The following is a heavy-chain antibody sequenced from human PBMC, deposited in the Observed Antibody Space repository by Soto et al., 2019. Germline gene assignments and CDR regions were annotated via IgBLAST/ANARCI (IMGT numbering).Heavy chain of an antibody. J-gene: IGHJ4*02. Sequence: QVQLVQSGAEVKKPGASVKVSCKSSGYTFTSYDGNWVRRAAGQGLEMMGWRNPISGNSGYAHRFQGRVTMTRNTYISTSYLALSSLGYEDTAGYYCVPRLFNPFLDIHSWGQGTMVTVSS. D-gene: IGHD2-2*03. CDR3: VPRLFNPFLDIHS. CDR1: GYTFTSYD. V-gene: IGHV1-8*01. CDR2: RNPISGNS.